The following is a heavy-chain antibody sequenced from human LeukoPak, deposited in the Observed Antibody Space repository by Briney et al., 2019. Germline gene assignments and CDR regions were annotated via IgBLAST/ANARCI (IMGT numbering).Heavy chain of an antibody. V-gene: IGHV1-69*04. D-gene: IGHD2-15*01. CDR3: ATLCSGGFCYIDY. J-gene: IGHJ4*02. CDR1: RGTFPNYD. CDR2: FVPSVDVA. Sequence: SVKVSCKASRGTFPNYDISWVRQAPGQGLEWMGRFVPSVDVANYSPKFRGRVTITADKSTTTVFMELSSLRSEDTAVYYCATLCSGGFCYIDYWGQGILVTVSS.